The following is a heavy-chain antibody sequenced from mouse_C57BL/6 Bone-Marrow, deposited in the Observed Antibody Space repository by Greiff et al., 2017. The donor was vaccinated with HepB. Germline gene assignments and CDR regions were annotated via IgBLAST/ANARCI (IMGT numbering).Heavy chain of an antibody. D-gene: IGHD1-1*01. Sequence: QVQLQQSGPELVKPGASVKISCKASGYAFSSSWMNWVKQRPGKGLEWIGRIYPGDGDTNYNGKFKGKATLTADKSSSTAYMQLSSLTSEDSAVYFCARSLYYYGSSLFAYWGQGTLVTVSA. J-gene: IGHJ3*01. V-gene: IGHV1-82*01. CDR3: ARSLYYYGSSLFAY. CDR1: GYAFSSSW. CDR2: IYPGDGDT.